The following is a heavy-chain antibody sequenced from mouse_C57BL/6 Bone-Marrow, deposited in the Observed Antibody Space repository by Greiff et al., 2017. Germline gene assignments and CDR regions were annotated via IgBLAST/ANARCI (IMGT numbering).Heavy chain of an antibody. CDR2: ISSGRSTI. V-gene: IGHV5-17*01. CDR1: GFTFSDYG. J-gene: IGHJ4*01. Sequence: EVNVVESGGGLVKPGGSLKLSCAASGFTFSDYGMHWVRQAPEQGLEWVAYISSGRSTIYYADTVKGRITIARDNAKITLFLHMTSLRSEDTAMYYCARRKDYYAMDYWGQGTSGTVSA. CDR3: ARRKDYYAMDY.